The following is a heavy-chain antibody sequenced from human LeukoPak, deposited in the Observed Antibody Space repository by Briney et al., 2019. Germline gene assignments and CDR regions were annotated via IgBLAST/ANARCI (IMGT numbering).Heavy chain of an antibody. V-gene: IGHV1-69*06. D-gene: IGHD3-10*01. Sequence: SVKVSCKASGGTFSSYAISWVRQAPGQGLEWMGGIIPIFGTANYAQKFQGRVTITADKSTSTAYMELSSLRSEDTAVYYCARAGTTMVRGVISLFDYWGQGTLVTVSS. CDR1: GGTFSSYA. CDR3: ARAGTTMVRGVISLFDY. J-gene: IGHJ4*02. CDR2: IIPIFGTA.